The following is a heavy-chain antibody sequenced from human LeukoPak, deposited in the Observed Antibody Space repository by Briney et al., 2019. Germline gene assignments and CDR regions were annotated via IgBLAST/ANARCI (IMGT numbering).Heavy chain of an antibody. Sequence: ASVKVSCKASGYPFISYGINWVRQAPGQGLEWMGWISAYNGGTNYAQKFQGRVTMTTDTSTSTAYMEVRSLRSDDTAVYYCARGYTWESGSFYVDHWGQGTLVTVSS. V-gene: IGHV1-18*01. CDR2: ISAYNGGT. CDR3: ARGYTWESGSFYVDH. CDR1: GYPFISYG. J-gene: IGHJ4*02. D-gene: IGHD1-26*01.